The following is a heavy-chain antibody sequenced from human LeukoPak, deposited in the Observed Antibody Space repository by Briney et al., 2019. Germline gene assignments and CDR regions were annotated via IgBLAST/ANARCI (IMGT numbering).Heavy chain of an antibody. CDR1: GGSISNNNYY. CDR3: ARDTDY. Sequence: SETLSLTCTGSGGSISNNNYYWGGIRQPPGKGLEWIGSIYYSGSTYYNPSLKSRVTISVDTSKNQFSLKLSSVTAADTAVYYCARDTDYWGQGTLVTVSS. J-gene: IGHJ4*02. CDR2: IYYSGST. V-gene: IGHV4-39*07.